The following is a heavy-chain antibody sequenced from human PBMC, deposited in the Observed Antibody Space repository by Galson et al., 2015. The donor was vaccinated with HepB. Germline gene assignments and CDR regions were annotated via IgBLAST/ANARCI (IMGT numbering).Heavy chain of an antibody. Sequence: SLRLSCAASGFTFSSYGMHWVRQAPGKGLEWVAVISYDGSNKYYADSVKGRFTISRDNSKNTLYLQMNSLRAEDTAVYYCAKDTYPGGGYDYWGQGTLVTVSS. J-gene: IGHJ4*02. CDR3: AKDTYPGGGYDY. V-gene: IGHV3-30*18. CDR1: GFTFSSYG. D-gene: IGHD3-22*01. CDR2: ISYDGSNK.